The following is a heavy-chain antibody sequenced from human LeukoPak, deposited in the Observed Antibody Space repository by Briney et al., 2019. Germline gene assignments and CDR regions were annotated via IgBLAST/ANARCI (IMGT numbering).Heavy chain of an antibody. V-gene: IGHV1-2*04. Sequence: GASVKVSCKASGYTFTGYYMHWVRQAPGQGLEWMGWINPNSGGTNYAQKFQGWVTMTRDTSISTAYMELSRLRSDDTAVYYCARPPLGIWDTENDNWYFDLWGRGTLVTVSS. D-gene: IGHD7-27*01. CDR1: GYTFTGYY. J-gene: IGHJ2*01. CDR3: ARPPLGIWDTENDNWYFDL. CDR2: INPNSGGT.